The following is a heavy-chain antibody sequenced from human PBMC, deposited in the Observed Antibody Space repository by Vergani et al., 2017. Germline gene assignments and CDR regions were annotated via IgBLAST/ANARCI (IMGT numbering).Heavy chain of an antibody. CDR1: GGSISSGSYY. D-gene: IGHD3-10*01. CDR3: ARDLPVRGDDAFDI. J-gene: IGHJ3*02. V-gene: IGHV4-61*01. Sequence: QVQLQESGPGLVKPSQTLSLTCTVSGGSISSGSYYWSWIRQPPGKGLEWIGYIYYSGSTNYNPSLKSRVTISVDTSKNQFSLKLSSVTAADTAVYYCARDLPVRGDDAFDIWGQGTMVTVSS. CDR2: IYYSGST.